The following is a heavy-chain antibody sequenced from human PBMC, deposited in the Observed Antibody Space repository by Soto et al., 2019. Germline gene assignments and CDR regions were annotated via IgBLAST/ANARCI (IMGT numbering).Heavy chain of an antibody. J-gene: IGHJ6*02. CDR2: ISGYNGNT. CDR1: GYSFTTYG. CDR3: AREGPAPYYYYGMDV. V-gene: IGHV1-18*01. Sequence: QVQLVQSRGEVKKPGSSVKVSCKTSGYSFTTYGISWVRQAPGQGLEWMGWISGYNGNTNYTQKLQGRVTITTDTSTSTAYMELRSLRSDDTAVYYCAREGPAPYYYYGMDVWGQGSTVTVSS.